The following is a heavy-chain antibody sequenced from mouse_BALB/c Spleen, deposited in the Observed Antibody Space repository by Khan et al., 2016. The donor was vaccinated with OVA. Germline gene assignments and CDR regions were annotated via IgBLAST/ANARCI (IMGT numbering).Heavy chain of an antibody. V-gene: IGHV1-77*01. CDR3: AREWAAYFPY. D-gene: IGHD2-10*01. CDR1: GYTFTDYY. Sequence: QVQLQQSGAELARPGASVTLSCKASGYTFTDYYINWMRQRTGQGLEWIGDIYPGSDNTYYNEKFKGKATLTVDKSSSTAYMQLSRLTSEDSAVYFCAREWAAYFPYWGQGTLVTVSA. CDR2: IYPGSDNT. J-gene: IGHJ3*01.